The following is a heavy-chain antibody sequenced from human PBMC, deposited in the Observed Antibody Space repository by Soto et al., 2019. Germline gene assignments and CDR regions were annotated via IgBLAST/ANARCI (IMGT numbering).Heavy chain of an antibody. CDR1: GYSFTTYW. J-gene: IGHJ6*02. CDR3: ARHEAIYYNFYGMDV. CDR2: FHPGESDT. Sequence: GESLKISCESHGYSFTTYWITWVRQKPGKGLEWVGSFHPGESDTRYSPSFQGQVTISADRSLATAYLQWSSLQAADTAIYYCARHEAIYYNFYGMDVWGQGTTVTVSS. V-gene: IGHV5-51*01.